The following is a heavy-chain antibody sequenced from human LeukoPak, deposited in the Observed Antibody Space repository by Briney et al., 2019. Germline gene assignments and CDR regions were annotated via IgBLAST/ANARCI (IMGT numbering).Heavy chain of an antibody. CDR1: GYSFTSYD. CDR3: ARVRPQSSGGYYHDFDY. CDR2: MNPNSGNT. Sequence: GASVKVSCKASGYSFTSYDINWVRQATGQGLEWMGWMNPNSGNTGYAQKFQGRVTMTRNHSISTAYMERSSLGAEDTAVYYWARVRPQSSGGYYHDFDYWGQGTLVTVS. D-gene: IGHD3-10*01. J-gene: IGHJ4*02. V-gene: IGHV1-8*01.